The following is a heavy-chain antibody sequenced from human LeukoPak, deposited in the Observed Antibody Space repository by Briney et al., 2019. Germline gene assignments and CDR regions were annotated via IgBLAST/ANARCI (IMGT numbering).Heavy chain of an antibody. V-gene: IGHV3-23*01. J-gene: IGHJ6*02. CDR2: ISDSGGST. CDR1: GFTFSSYA. CDR3: ATSPAPYYYYGMDV. Sequence: GGSLRLSCAASGFTFSSYAMSWVRQAPGKGLERVSAISDSGGSTYYGDSVKGRFTISRDNSKNTLYLQMNSLRAEDTAVYYCATSPAPYYYYGMDVWGQGTTVTVSS.